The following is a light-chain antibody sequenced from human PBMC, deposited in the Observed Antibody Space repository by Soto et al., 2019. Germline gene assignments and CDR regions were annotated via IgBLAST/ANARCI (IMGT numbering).Light chain of an antibody. CDR3: SSYTSSSTPYV. J-gene: IGLJ1*01. Sequence: QSALTQPASVSGSPGQSITISCTGTSSDVGGYNYVSWYQQHPGKAPKLVIYEVSNRPSGVSNRFSGSTSGNTASLTISGFQAEDEEAYYCSSYTSSSTPYVFGTGTKVTVL. V-gene: IGLV2-14*01. CDR1: SSDVGGYNY. CDR2: EVS.